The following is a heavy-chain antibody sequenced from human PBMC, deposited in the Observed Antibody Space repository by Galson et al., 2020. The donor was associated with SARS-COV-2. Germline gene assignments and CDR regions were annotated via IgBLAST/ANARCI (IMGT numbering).Heavy chain of an antibody. J-gene: IGHJ4*01. CDR2: ITHSGNT. V-gene: IGHV4-34*01. Sequence: SETLSLTCAVSGGSFSDYYWSWVRQHPGKGLEWLGEITHSGNTNYNPSRKSRVTISVDTSNNQFSLKLTSVTAADTAVYYCARGRPHNLGYCSGVRCPEFDDWG. CDR1: GGSFSDYY. CDR3: ARGRPHNLGYCSGVRCPEFDD. D-gene: IGHD2-15*01.